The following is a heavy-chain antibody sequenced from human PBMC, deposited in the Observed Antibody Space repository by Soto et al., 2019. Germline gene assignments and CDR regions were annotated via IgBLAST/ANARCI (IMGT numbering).Heavy chain of an antibody. CDR1: GSSLSESW. CDR3: STYDYIWGTYRYWWAY. D-gene: IGHD3-16*02. Sequence: EVQLVESGGGLVQPGESLRLSCAASGSSLSESWLSWVRQAPGKGLEWVARIKSQVDGETTDYAAPVKGRFVISRDDSKNTLYLQMYNLKTEDTAVYYCSTYDYIWGTYRYWWAYWGQGNLVTVSS. J-gene: IGHJ4*02. CDR2: IKSQVDGETT. V-gene: IGHV3-15*01.